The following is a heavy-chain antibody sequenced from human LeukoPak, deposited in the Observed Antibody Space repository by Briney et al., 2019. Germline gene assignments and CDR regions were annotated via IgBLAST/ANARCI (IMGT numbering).Heavy chain of an antibody. CDR2: ISSSSSYI. CDR3: ARDLYCSSTSCYVSYYYYYYGMDV. J-gene: IGHJ6*04. V-gene: IGHV3-21*01. Sequence: GGSLRLYCAASGFTFSSYSMNWVRQAPGKGLEWVSSISSSSSYIYYADSVKGRFTISRDNAKNSLYLQMNSLRAEDTAVYYCARDLYCSSTSCYVSYYYYYYGMDVWGKGTTVTVSS. D-gene: IGHD2-2*01. CDR1: GFTFSSYS.